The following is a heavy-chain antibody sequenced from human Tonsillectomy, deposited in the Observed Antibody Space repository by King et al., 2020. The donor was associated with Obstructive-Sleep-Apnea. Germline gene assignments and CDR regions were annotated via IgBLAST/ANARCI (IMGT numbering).Heavy chain of an antibody. Sequence: QLQESGPGLVKPSATLSLTCTVSGGSISTYYWSWIRQPPGKGLEWIGYIYYSGSTNYNPSLKGRVTISVDTSKNQFSLKLRSVTAADTAVYYCAKNLSPTDWGQGTLVTVSS. V-gene: IGHV4-59*03. CDR1: GGSISTYY. CDR3: AKNLSPTD. D-gene: IGHD4-17*01. CDR2: IYYSGST. J-gene: IGHJ4*02.